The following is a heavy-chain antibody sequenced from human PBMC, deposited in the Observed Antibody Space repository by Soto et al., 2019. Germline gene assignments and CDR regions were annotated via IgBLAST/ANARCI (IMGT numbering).Heavy chain of an antibody. CDR2: IKQDGSEK. J-gene: IGHJ4*02. V-gene: IGHV3-7*03. CDR1: GFTFSSYW. Sequence: EVQLVESGGGLVQPGGSLRLSCAASGFTFSSYWMSWVRQAPGKGLEWVANIKQDGSEKYYVDSVKGRFTISRDNAKNSLYLQMNSLRAEDTAVYYCVRERTGDLGAFDYWGQGTLVTV. D-gene: IGHD1-1*01. CDR3: VRERTGDLGAFDY.